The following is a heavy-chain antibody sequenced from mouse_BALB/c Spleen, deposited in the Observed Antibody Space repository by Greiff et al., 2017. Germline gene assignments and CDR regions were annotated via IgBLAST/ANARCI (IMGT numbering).Heavy chain of an antibody. CDR1: GFTFSSYG. V-gene: IGHV5-6-3*01. Sequence: EVQLVESGGGLVQPGGSLKLSCAASGFTFSSYGMSWVRQTPDKRLELVATINSNGGSTYYPDSVKGRFTISRDNAKNTLYLQMSSLKSEDTAMYYCARDYDNYHFDYWGQGTTLTVSS. CDR3: ARDYDNYHFDY. J-gene: IGHJ2*01. CDR2: INSNGGST. D-gene: IGHD2-1*01.